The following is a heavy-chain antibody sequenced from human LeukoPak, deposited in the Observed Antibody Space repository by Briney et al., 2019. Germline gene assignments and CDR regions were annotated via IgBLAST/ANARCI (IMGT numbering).Heavy chain of an antibody. V-gene: IGHV4-4*07. J-gene: IGHJ6*02. Sequence: SETLPLTCTVSGGSISSYYWSWIRQPAGKGLEWIGRIYTSGSTNNNPSLKSRVTMSVDTSKNQFSLKLSSVTAADTAVYYCAREEYQLLNYGMDVWGQGTTVTVSS. CDR1: GGSISSYY. D-gene: IGHD2-2*01. CDR2: IYTSGST. CDR3: AREEYQLLNYGMDV.